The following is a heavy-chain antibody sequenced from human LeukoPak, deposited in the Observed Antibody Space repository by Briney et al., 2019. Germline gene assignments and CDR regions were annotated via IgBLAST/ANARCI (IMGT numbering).Heavy chain of an antibody. V-gene: IGHV3-7*05. J-gene: IGHJ4*02. CDR2: IKDDGGER. D-gene: IGHD3-22*01. Sequence: PGGSLRLSCAASGFTFRRYRMSCVRQTPEKGLEWVANIKDDGGERYYVDSVKGRFTVSRDNAKNSLYLQMNSLRAEDTAVYYCVTYRNYDSSRSEPRLDYWGQGTLVTVSS. CDR3: VTYRNYDSSRSEPRLDY. CDR1: GFTFRRYR.